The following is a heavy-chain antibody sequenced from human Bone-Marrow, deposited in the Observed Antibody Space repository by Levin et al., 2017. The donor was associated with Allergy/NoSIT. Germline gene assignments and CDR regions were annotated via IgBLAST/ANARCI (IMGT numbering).Heavy chain of an antibody. J-gene: IGHJ4*02. CDR2: ISGSGQIT. CDR1: GFTFSAYA. V-gene: IGHV3-23*01. D-gene: IGHD2-15*01. Sequence: GESLKISCAASGFTFSAYAMTWVRQAPGKGLEWVSSISGSGQITYYTDSVKGRFTISRDNSKNTLYVEMNTLRAEETAIYYCAKASVTVAAFGHFDYWGQGALVTVSS. CDR3: AKASVTVAAFGHFDY.